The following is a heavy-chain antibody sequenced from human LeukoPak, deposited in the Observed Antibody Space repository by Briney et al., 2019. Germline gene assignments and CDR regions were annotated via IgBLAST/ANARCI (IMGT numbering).Heavy chain of an antibody. J-gene: IGHJ4*02. CDR3: AKDCSGWFDY. V-gene: IGHV3-30*18. CDR2: ISYDGSNK. Sequence: GGSLRLSCAASGFTFSSYAMSWVRQAPGKGLEWVAVISYDGSNKYYADSVKGRFTISRDNSKNTLYLQMNSLRAEDTAVYYCAKDCSGWFDYWGQGTLVTVSS. CDR1: GFTFSSYA. D-gene: IGHD6-19*01.